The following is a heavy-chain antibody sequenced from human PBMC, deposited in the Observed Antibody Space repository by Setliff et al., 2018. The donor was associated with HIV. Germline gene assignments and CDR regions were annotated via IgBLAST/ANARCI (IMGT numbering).Heavy chain of an antibody. CDR3: AKTLPTLYPPHDYYFAMDV. CDR2: IFYSGST. CDR1: GGSISSYY. V-gene: IGHV4-59*01. J-gene: IGHJ6*02. D-gene: IGHD2-15*01. Sequence: SETLSLTCTVSGGSISSYYWSWIRQPPGEGLEWIGYIFYSGSTNYNPSLKSRVTISLDTSKNQFSLKLTSVTAADTAVYYCAKTLPTLYPPHDYYFAMDVWGQGTTVTVSS.